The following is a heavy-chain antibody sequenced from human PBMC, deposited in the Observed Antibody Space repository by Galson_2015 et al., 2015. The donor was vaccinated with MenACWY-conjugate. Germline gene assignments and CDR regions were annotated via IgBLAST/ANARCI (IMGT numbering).Heavy chain of an antibody. CDR1: GDSASSNTAA. CDR2: TFYRSQWNN. D-gene: IGHD1-26*01. Sequence: CAISGDSASSNTAAWNWIRQSPSRGLEGLGRTFYRSQWNNDYTISVRGRITINPDTSKNQVPLHLNSVTPEDTAVYYWAREESGTYSFAYWGQGTLVTVSS. CDR3: AREESGTYSFAY. V-gene: IGHV6-1*01. J-gene: IGHJ4*02.